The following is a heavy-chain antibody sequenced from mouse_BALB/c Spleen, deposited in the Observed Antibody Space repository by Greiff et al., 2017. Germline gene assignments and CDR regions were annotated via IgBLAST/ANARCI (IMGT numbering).Heavy chain of an antibody. CDR2: ISSGSSTI. CDR1: GFTFSSFG. D-gene: IGHD1-1*01. V-gene: IGHV5-17*02. J-gene: IGHJ4*01. CDR3: ARLYYYGSSTYAMDY. Sequence: EVKVVESGGGLVQPGGSRKLSCAASGFTFSSFGMHWVRQAPEKGLEWVAYISSGSSTIYYADTVKGRFTISRDNPKNTLFLQMTSLRSEDTAMYYCARLYYYGSSTYAMDYWGQGTSVTVSS.